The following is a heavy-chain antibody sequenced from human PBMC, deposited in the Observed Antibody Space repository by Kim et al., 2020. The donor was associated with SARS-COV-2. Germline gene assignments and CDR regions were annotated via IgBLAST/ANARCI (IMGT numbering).Heavy chain of an antibody. CDR3: ARGRAEGWLQAAFAY. D-gene: IGHD5-12*01. CDR1: GGSISSSSYN. J-gene: IGHJ4*02. Sequence: SETLSLTCTVSGGSISSSSYNWGWSRQPPGKGLEWVGSIYYSGSFHYSPSHQSRLTLSVDTSKNQCSRRLTSVTAADTAVYYCARGRAEGWLQAAFAYWGQGTLVTVS. V-gene: IGHV4-39*01. CDR2: IYYSGSF.